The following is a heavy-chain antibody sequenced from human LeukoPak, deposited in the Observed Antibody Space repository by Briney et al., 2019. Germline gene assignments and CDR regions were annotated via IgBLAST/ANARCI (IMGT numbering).Heavy chain of an antibody. V-gene: IGHV3-7*01. J-gene: IGHJ4*02. CDR3: ARDVGGSLDY. CDR1: GFTFNTYW. D-gene: IGHD1-26*01. CDR2: IKEDESAK. Sequence: GSLRLSCAASGFTFNTYWMAWVRQAPGKGLERVANIKEDESAKHQADSVKGRFTISRDNAQNSVYLQMSSLRGEDTAVYYCARDVGGSLDYWGQGTLVTVSS.